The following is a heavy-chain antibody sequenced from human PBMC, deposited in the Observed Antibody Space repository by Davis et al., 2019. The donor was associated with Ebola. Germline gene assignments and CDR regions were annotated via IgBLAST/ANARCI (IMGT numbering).Heavy chain of an antibody. CDR2: IYPGDSDI. V-gene: IGHV5-51*01. D-gene: IGHD2-2*01. Sequence: PGGSLRLSCKGSGYSFASYWIGWVRQMPGKGLEWMGIIYPGDSDIRYSPSFQGQVTISADKSISTAYLQWSSLKASDSAMYYCARGLIPAGSSSNWFDPWGQGTLVTVSS. J-gene: IGHJ5*02. CDR1: GYSFASYW. CDR3: ARGLIPAGSSSNWFDP.